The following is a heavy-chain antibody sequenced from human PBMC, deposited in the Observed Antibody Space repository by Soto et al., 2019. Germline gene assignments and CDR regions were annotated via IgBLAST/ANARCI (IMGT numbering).Heavy chain of an antibody. V-gene: IGHV1-69*13. J-gene: IGHJ3*02. D-gene: IGHD3-22*01. Sequence: SVKVSCKASGGTFSSYAISWVRQAPGQGLEWLGGIIPIFGTANYAQKFQGRVTITADESTSTAYMELSSLRSEDTAVYYCARMPYYYDRSGSHGGSAFDIWGQGTMVTVS. CDR1: GGTFSSYA. CDR2: IIPIFGTA. CDR3: ARMPYYYDRSGSHGGSAFDI.